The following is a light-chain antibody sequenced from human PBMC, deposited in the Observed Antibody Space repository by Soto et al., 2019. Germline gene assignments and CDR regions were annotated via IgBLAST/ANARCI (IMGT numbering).Light chain of an antibody. V-gene: IGKV3-11*01. CDR3: QQRYKWPPIT. Sequence: EIVLTQSPATLSLSPGERATLSCRASQSVVSYLAWYQQKPGQAPRLLIYDTSNRATGIPARFSGSGSGTDFTLTISSLEPEDFAGYYCQQRYKWPPITFGQGTRLEIK. J-gene: IGKJ5*01. CDR1: QSVVSY. CDR2: DTS.